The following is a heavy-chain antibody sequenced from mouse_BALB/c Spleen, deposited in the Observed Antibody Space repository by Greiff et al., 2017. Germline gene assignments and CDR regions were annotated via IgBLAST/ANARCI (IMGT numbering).Heavy chain of an antibody. Sequence: VQLQQSGPELVKPGASVKMSCKASGYTFTSYVMHWVKQKPGQGLEWIGYINPYNDGTKYNEKFKGKATLTSDKSSSTAYMELSSLTSEDSAVYDCARWEFITTGAMDYWGEGTSVTVSS. CDR1: GYTFTSYV. V-gene: IGHV1-14*01. D-gene: IGHD1-1*01. CDR2: INPYNDGT. J-gene: IGHJ4*01. CDR3: ARWEFITTGAMDY.